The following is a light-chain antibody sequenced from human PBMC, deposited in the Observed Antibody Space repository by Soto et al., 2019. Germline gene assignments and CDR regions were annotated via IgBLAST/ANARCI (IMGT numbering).Light chain of an antibody. CDR2: AAS. CDR3: QKYSSVPV. V-gene: IGKV1-27*01. CDR1: QGIRNF. Sequence: DIQMTQSPTSLSASVGDRVTITCRASQGIRNFVAWYQQKPGKAPKLLIYAASTLQSGVPSRFSGRGSGTDFTLTINSLKPEDVATYSCQKYSSVPVFGPGTKVEIK. J-gene: IGKJ3*01.